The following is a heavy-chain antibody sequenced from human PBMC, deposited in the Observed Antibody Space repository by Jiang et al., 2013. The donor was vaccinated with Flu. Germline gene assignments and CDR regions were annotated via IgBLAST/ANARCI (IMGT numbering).Heavy chain of an antibody. CDR1: GFSLSISGVG. V-gene: IGHV2-5*02. CDR2: IFWDDDK. J-gene: IGHJ3*02. D-gene: IGHD3-3*01. Sequence: KPTQTLTLTCTFSGFSLSISGVGVGWIRQPPGKTLEWLALIFWDDDKRYNSSLNSRLTITKDTSKNQVVLTMTNMDPVDTATYYCARTSPRGFLEWLLGHDAFDIWGQGTLVTVSS. CDR3: ARTSPRGFLEWLLGHDAFDI.